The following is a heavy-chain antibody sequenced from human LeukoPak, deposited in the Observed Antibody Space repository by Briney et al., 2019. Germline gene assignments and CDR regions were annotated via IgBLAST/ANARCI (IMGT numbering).Heavy chain of an antibody. J-gene: IGHJ4*02. CDR1: GFTFSTYE. V-gene: IGHV3-48*03. D-gene: IGHD6-19*01. CDR2: ISSSGSTI. Sequence: GGSLRLSCAASGFTFSTYEMHWVRQAPGKGLEWVSDISSSGSTIYYADSVKGRFTTSRDNAKNLLYLQIHSPRAEDTAVYYCSLLAVASPQDYWGQGTLVTVSS. CDR3: SLLAVASPQDY.